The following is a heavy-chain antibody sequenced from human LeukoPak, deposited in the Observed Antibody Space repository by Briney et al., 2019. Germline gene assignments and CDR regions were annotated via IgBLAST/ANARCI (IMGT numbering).Heavy chain of an antibody. CDR1: GYTFTSYY. CDR2: INPSGGST. V-gene: IGHV1-46*01. D-gene: IGHD3-10*01. CDR3: ARALRELYYFDY. J-gene: IGHJ4*02. Sequence: ASVKVSCKASGYTFTSYYMHWVRQAPGQGLEWMGIINPSGGSTSYAQKFQGGVTMTRDTSTSTVYMELSSLRSEDTAVYYCARALRELYYFDYWGQGTLVTVSS.